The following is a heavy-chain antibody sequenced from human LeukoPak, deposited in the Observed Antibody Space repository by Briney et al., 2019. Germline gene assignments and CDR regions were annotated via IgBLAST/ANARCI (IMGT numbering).Heavy chain of an antibody. J-gene: IGHJ3*02. CDR3: ARAFRGYSGYDYDAFDI. D-gene: IGHD5-12*01. CDR1: GGSFSGYY. Sequence: SETLSLTCAVYGGSFSGYYWSWIRQPPGKGLEWIGEINHSGSTNYNPSLKSRVTISVDTSKNQFSLKLSSVTAADTAVYYCARAFRGYSGYDYDAFDIWGQGTMVTVSS. CDR2: INHSGST. V-gene: IGHV4-34*01.